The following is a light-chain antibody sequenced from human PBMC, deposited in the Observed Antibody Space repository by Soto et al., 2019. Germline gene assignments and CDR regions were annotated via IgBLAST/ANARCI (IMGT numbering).Light chain of an antibody. Sequence: QSALTQPASVSGSPGQSITIYCTGTSSDVGGYNYVSWYQQHPGKAPTLMIYDVSNRPSGVSNRFSGSRSGNTASLTISGLQAEDEADYYCSSYTISRTVVFGGGTKLTVL. CDR3: SSYTISRTVV. CDR1: SSDVGGYNY. V-gene: IGLV2-14*03. CDR2: DVS. J-gene: IGLJ2*01.